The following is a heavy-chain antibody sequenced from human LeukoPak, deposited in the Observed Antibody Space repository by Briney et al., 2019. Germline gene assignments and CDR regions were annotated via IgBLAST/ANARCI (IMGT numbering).Heavy chain of an antibody. J-gene: IGHJ4*02. CDR2: ISPDGDRE. CDR3: ASKFPYCSGGSCAL. D-gene: IGHD2-15*01. Sequence: PGGSLRLSCAASGFAFSNYAMSWVRQAPGQGLEWVANISPDGDRENYVDSVKGRFSISRDNAKNSLFLQMHSLRAEDTAVYYCASKFPYCSGGSCALGGPGTLVTVSS. CDR1: GFAFSNYA. V-gene: IGHV3-7*01.